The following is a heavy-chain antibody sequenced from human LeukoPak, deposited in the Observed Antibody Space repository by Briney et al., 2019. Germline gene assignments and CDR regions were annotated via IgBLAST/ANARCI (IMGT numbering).Heavy chain of an antibody. Sequence: SETLSLTCAVYGGSFSGYYWSWIRQPPGKGLEWIGEINHSGSTNYNPSLKSRVTISVDTSKNQFSLKLSSATAADTAVYYCARDPRWVARYLMIRYFDLWGRGTLVTVSS. CDR3: ARDPRWVARYLMIRYFDL. J-gene: IGHJ2*01. CDR2: INHSGST. CDR1: GGSFSGYY. V-gene: IGHV4-34*01. D-gene: IGHD3-22*01.